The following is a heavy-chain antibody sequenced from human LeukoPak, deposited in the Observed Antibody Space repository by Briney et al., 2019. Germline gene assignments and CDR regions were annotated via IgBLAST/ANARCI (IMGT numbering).Heavy chain of an antibody. J-gene: IGHJ4*02. Sequence: PSETLSLTCTVSGGSVSSGSYYWSWIRQPPGRGLEWIGCIYYSGSTNYNPSLKSRVTISVDTSKNQFSLKLSSVTAADTAVYYCARSSPPGYSSGWYLFGYWGQGTLVTVSS. D-gene: IGHD6-19*01. CDR3: ARSSPPGYSSGWYLFGY. CDR1: GGSVSSGSYY. CDR2: IYYSGST. V-gene: IGHV4-61*01.